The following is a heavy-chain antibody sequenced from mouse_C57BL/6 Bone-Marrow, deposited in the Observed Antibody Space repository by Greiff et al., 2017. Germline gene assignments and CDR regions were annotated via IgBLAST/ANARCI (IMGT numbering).Heavy chain of an antibody. V-gene: IGHV1-19*01. Sequence: VQLQQSGTVLARPGASVKMSCKASGYTFTDYYMNWVKQSHGKSLEWIGVINPYNGGTSYNQKFKGKATLTVDKSSSTAYMELNSLTSEDSAVYYCARYTTVADYWGQGTTLTVSS. D-gene: IGHD1-1*01. CDR3: ARYTTVADY. CDR2: INPYNGGT. J-gene: IGHJ2*01. CDR1: GYTFTDYY.